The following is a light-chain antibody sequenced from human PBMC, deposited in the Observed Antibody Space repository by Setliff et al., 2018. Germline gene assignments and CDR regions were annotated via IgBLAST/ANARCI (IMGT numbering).Light chain of an antibody. CDR1: SSNIGGGYD. CDR2: DNS. J-gene: IGLJ1*01. Sequence: QSALMQPPSVSGAPGQRVTISCTGSSSNIGGGYDVHWYQQLPGITPKLLIYDNSSRPSGVPDRFSGSNSGTAATLAITGLQAEDEADYYCQSYDSSLISYVFGPGTKVTVL. V-gene: IGLV1-40*01. CDR3: QSYDSSLISYV.